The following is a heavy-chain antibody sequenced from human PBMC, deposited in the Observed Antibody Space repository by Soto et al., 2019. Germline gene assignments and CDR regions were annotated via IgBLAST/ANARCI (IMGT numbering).Heavy chain of an antibody. CDR3: ARGSVGQDYYDSSGYPGVFDY. J-gene: IGHJ4*02. V-gene: IGHV1-69*13. D-gene: IGHD3-22*01. CDR1: GGTFSSYA. Sequence: GASVKVSCKASGGTFSSYAISWVRQAPGQGLEWMGGIIPIFGTANYAQKFQGRVTITADESTSTAYMELSSLRSEDTAVYYCARGSVGQDYYDSSGYPGVFDYWGQGTLVTVSS. CDR2: IIPIFGTA.